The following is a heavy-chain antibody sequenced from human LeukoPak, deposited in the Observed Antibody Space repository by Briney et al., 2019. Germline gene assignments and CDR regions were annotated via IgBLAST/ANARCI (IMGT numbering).Heavy chain of an antibody. D-gene: IGHD2-15*01. Sequence: PGGSLRLSCAAPGVTFSGYSVNWVRQAPGKGLEWVSAITATSRHIYYADSVKGRFTISRDNAKNTLYLQMNSLRPEDTAVYYCAKVRVGTAHFDYWGQGTLVTVSS. V-gene: IGHV3-21*01. CDR1: GVTFSGYS. J-gene: IGHJ4*02. CDR2: ITATSRHI. CDR3: AKVRVGTAHFDY.